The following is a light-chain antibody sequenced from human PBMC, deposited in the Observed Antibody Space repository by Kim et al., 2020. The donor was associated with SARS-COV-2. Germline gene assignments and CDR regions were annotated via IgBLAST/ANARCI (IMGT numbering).Light chain of an antibody. CDR1: NIGNKN. J-gene: IGLJ2*01. CDR3: QVWDSSIGV. V-gene: IGLV3-9*01. CDR2: RDT. Sequence: SYELTQPLSVSVALGQTARITYGGNNIGNKNVHWYQQKPGQAPILVIYRDTNRPSGIPERFSGSNSGNTATLTISRAQAGDESDYYCQVWDSSIGVFGGGTQLTVL.